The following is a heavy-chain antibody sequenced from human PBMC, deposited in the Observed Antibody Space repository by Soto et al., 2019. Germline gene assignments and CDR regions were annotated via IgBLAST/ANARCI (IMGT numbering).Heavy chain of an antibody. CDR1: GGSISSSSYY. J-gene: IGHJ4*02. V-gene: IGHV4-39*01. CDR2: IYYSGST. Sequence: QLQLQESGPGLVKPSETLSLTCTVSGGSISSSSYYWGWIRQPPGKGLEWIGSIYYSGSTYYNPSLKSRVTMSVDTSKNQFSLKLSSVTAADAAVDYCARLQYYYESRGYWFFDYWGQGTPVTFSS. D-gene: IGHD3-22*01. CDR3: ARLQYYYESRGYWFFDY.